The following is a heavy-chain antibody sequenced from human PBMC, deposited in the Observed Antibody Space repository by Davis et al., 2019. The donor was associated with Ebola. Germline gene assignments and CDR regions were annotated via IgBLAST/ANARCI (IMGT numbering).Heavy chain of an antibody. CDR3: ARGLFLWLAAFDY. D-gene: IGHD6-19*01. CDR2: INHSGST. Sequence: SETLSLTCTVSGGSISSYYWSWIRQPPGKGLEWIGEINHSGSTNYNPSLKSRVTISVDTSKNQFSLKLSSVTAADTAVYYCARGLFLWLAAFDYWGQGTLVTVSS. J-gene: IGHJ4*02. V-gene: IGHV4-34*01. CDR1: GGSISSYY.